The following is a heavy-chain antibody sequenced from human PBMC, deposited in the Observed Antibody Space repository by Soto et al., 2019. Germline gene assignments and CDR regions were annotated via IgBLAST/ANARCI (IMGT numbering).Heavy chain of an antibody. V-gene: IGHV3-48*01. D-gene: IGHD3-3*01. J-gene: IGHJ4*02. Sequence: GGSLRLSCAASGFTFSSYSMNWVRQAPGKGLEWVSYISSSSSTIYYADSVKGRFTISRDNAKNSLYLQMNSLRAEDTAVYYCARGEGYDFWSGYTFDYWGQGTLVTVSS. CDR3: ARGEGYDFWSGYTFDY. CDR1: GFTFSSYS. CDR2: ISSSSSTI.